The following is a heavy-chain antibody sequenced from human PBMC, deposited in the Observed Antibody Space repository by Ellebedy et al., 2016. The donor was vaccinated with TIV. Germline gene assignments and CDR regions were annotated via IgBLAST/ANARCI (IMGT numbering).Heavy chain of an antibody. V-gene: IGHV3-23*01. J-gene: IGHJ5*02. D-gene: IGHD4-11*01. CDR2: FGGRSTTT. CDR3: ARDRGDYSISGP. Sequence: GESLKISCEASGFTFSSYAMSWLRQAPGKGLEWVSVFGGRSTTTYYADSVKGRFTTSRDNARNTLYLQMNSLRGEDTAVYFCARDRGDYSISGPWGQGTLVTVSS. CDR1: GFTFSSYA.